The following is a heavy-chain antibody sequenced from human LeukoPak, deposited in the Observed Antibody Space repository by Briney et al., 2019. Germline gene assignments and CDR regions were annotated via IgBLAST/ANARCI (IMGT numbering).Heavy chain of an antibody. CDR2: IIPIFGTA. CDR1: GGTFSSYA. Sequence: GSSVKVSCKASGGTFSSYAISWVRQAPGQGLEWMGRIIPIFGTANYAQKFQGRVTITTDESTSTVYMELSSLRSEDTAVYYCAGTDMVRGVPLYYFDYWGQGTLVTVSS. D-gene: IGHD3-10*01. V-gene: IGHV1-69*05. J-gene: IGHJ4*02. CDR3: AGTDMVRGVPLYYFDY.